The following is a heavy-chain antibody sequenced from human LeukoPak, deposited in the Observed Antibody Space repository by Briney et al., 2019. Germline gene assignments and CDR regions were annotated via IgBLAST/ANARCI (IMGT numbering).Heavy chain of an antibody. CDR3: ARVAYDYVWGEGY. CDR2: ISSSSSYI. J-gene: IGHJ4*02. V-gene: IGHV3-21*01. D-gene: IGHD3-16*01. CDR1: GFTFSSYE. Sequence: PGGSLRLSCAASGFTFSSYEMNWVRRAPGKGLEWVSSISSSSSYIYYADSVKGRFTISRDNAKNSLYLQMNSLRAEDTAVYYCARVAYDYVWGEGYGGQGTLVTVSS.